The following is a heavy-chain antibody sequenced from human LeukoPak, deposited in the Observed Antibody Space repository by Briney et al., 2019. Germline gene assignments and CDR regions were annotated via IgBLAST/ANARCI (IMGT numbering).Heavy chain of an antibody. CDR3: TTRTIHYYYYMDV. V-gene: IGHV3-15*01. J-gene: IGHJ6*03. CDR1: GFTFSNAW. Sequence: PGGSLRLSCAASGFTFSNAWMSWVRQAPGKGLEWVGRIKSKTDGGTTDYAAPVKGRFTISRDDSKNTLYLQMNSLKTEDTAVSYCTTRTIHYYYYMDVWGKGTTVTVSS. CDR2: IKSKTDGGTT. D-gene: IGHD2-21*01.